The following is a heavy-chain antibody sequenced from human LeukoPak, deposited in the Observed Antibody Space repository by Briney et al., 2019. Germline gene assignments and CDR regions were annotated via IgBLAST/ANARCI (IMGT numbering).Heavy chain of an antibody. CDR3: ARGWYDSSGYYHFDY. Sequence: GGSLRLSCAASGFTFSSYAMHWVRQAPGRGLEWVAVISYDGSNKYYADSVKGRFTISRDNSKNTLYLQMNSLRAEDTAVYYCARGWYDSSGYYHFDYWGQGTLVTVSS. CDR2: ISYDGSNK. D-gene: IGHD3-22*01. J-gene: IGHJ4*02. CDR1: GFTFSSYA. V-gene: IGHV3-30-3*01.